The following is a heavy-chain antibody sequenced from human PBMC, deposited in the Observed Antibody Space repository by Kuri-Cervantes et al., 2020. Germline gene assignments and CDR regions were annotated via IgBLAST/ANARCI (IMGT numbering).Heavy chain of an antibody. CDR1: GGTFSSYA. J-gene: IGHJ6*02. D-gene: IGHD6-19*01. CDR2: INPSGGST. Sequence: ASVKVSCKASGGTFSSYAISWVRQAPGQGLEWMGIINPSGGSTSYAQKFQGRVTMTRDTSISTAYMELSRLRSDDTAVYYCARVGWSDPNYYYYGMDVWGQGTTVTVSS. CDR3: ARVGWSDPNYYYYGMDV. V-gene: IGHV1-46*01.